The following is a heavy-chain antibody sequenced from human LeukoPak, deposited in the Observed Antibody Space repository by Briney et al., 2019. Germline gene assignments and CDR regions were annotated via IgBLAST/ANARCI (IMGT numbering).Heavy chain of an antibody. J-gene: IGHJ4*02. Sequence: GGSLRLSCAASGFTFSTYWTSWVRQAPGKGLEWVANIKKDGSEKYYMDSVKGRFTISRDNAGNSLYLQMNSLRAEATAVYYCAREGVHCSGRSCLKAYWGQGTQVTVSS. CDR2: IKKDGSEK. D-gene: IGHD2-15*01. CDR1: GFTFSTYW. CDR3: AREGVHCSGRSCLKAY. V-gene: IGHV3-7*03.